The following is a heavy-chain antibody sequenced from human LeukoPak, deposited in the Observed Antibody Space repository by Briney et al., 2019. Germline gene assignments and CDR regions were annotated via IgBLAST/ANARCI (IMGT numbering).Heavy chain of an antibody. CDR3: ARLQYSGTYYYFDY. CDR1: GFTFSSYE. Sequence: GGSLRLSCAASGFTFSSYEMTWVRQAPGKGLEWVSYISRTGNTMYYADSVKGRFTISRDNAKNSLYLQMNSLRAEDTAVYYCARLQYSGTYYYFDYWGQGTLVTASS. V-gene: IGHV3-48*03. D-gene: IGHD1-26*01. CDR2: ISRTGNTM. J-gene: IGHJ4*02.